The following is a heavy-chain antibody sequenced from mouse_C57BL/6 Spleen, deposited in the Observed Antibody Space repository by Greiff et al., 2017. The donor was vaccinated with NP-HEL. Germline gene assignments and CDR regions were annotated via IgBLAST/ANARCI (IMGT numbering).Heavy chain of an antibody. J-gene: IGHJ4*01. CDR1: GYTFTSYW. CDR3: ARARDAMDY. Sequence: QVQLQQPGAELVMPGASVKLSCKASGYTFTSYWMHWVKQRPGQGLEWIGEIDPSDSYTNYNQKFKGKSTLTVEKSSSTAYMQLSSLTSEDSAVYYCARARDAMDYWGQGTSVTVSS. V-gene: IGHV1-69*01. CDR2: IDPSDSYT.